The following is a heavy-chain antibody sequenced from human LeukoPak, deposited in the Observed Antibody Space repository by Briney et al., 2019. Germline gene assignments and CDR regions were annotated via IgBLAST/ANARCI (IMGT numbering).Heavy chain of an antibody. CDR3: ARDGPGVLEWFL. V-gene: IGHV3-74*01. D-gene: IGHD3-3*01. J-gene: IGHJ4*02. CDR2: INSDGSVT. CDR1: GFNFGGYW. Sequence: PGGSLQLSCAASGFNFGGYWMHWVRPAPGKGLVWVSRINSDGSVTNYADSVKGRFTISRDTAKNTLYLQMNSLRAEDTALYYCARDGPGVLEWFLWGQGTLVTVSS.